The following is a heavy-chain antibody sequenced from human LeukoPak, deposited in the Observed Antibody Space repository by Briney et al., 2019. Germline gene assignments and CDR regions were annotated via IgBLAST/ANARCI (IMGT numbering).Heavy chain of an antibody. D-gene: IGHD3-22*01. CDR1: GFTFSSYE. V-gene: IGHV3-23*01. J-gene: IGHJ4*02. CDR3: AKLGSSGFYTYYFDS. Sequence: GGSLRLSCAASGFTFSSYEMNWVRQAPGKGLEWVSTISGSGASTYYADSVRGRFTISRDNSKNTLYLQMNSLRAEDTAVYYCAKLGSSGFYTYYFDSWGQGTLVSVSS. CDR2: ISGSGAST.